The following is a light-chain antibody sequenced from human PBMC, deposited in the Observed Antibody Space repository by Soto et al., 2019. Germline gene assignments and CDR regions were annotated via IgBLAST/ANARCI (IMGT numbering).Light chain of an antibody. V-gene: IGLV1-47*01. CDR3: AVWDDSLNGRL. J-gene: IGLJ2*01. CDR1: SSNIGSHN. Sequence: QSVLTQPPSASGTPGQRVTISCSGSSSNIGSHNVYWYQQLPGTAPKLLIYKNNQRPSGVPDRFSGSRSGTSASLAISGLRSEDEADYYCAVWDDSLNGRLFGGGTKLTVL. CDR2: KNN.